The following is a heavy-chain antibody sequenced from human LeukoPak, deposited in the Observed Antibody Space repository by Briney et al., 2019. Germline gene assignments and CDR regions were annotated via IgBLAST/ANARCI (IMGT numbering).Heavy chain of an antibody. J-gene: IGHJ4*02. D-gene: IGHD3-3*01. Sequence: GASVKVSCKASGGTFSSYAISWVRQAPGQGLEWMGGIIPIFGTANYAQKFQGRVTITADESTSTAYMELSSLRSEDTAVYYCARSPITIFGVVSYYFDYWGQGTLVTVSS. CDR1: GGTFSSYA. CDR3: ARSPITIFGVVSYYFDY. V-gene: IGHV1-69*13. CDR2: IIPIFGTA.